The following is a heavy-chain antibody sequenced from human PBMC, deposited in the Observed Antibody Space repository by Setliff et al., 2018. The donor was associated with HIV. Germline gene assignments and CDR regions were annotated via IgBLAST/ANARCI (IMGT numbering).Heavy chain of an antibody. V-gene: IGHV1-3*01. Sequence: GASVKVSCKASGYTFTGNYIHWVRQAPGQSLEWMGWINAGYGNTKYSQKFQGRVTITRDASASTAYMELSSLRSEDTAVYYCARSPGDYLFDYWGQGTLVTVSS. J-gene: IGHJ4*02. CDR3: ARSPGDYLFDY. D-gene: IGHD4-17*01. CDR1: GYTFTGNY. CDR2: INAGYGNT.